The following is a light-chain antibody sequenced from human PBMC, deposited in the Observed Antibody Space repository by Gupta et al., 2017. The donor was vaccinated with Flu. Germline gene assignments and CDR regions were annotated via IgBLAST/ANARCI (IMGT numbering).Light chain of an antibody. CDR3: QQYESSPYS. J-gene: IGKJ2*03. CDR2: GAS. CDR1: QSVNSNF. V-gene: IGKV3-20*01. Sequence: EIVLTQSPGNLSLSLGETVTLPCRASQSVNSNFLAWYQQKPGQAPRLLIYGASSRATGIPDRFSGSGSGTDFTLTISSLEPEDFAVYYCQQYESSPYSFGQGTRLDI.